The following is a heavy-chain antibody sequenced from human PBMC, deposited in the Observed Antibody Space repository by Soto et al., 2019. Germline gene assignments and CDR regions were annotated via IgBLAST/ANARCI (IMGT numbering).Heavy chain of an antibody. CDR1: GYDYVTYA. Sequence: QAQLVQSGAEVKKPGASVNVSCKASGYDYVTYAITWVRQRPGQGLEWMGWISTLNENTNYAQKVQGRVTMTTDTTTRITHLEERRLRSDDTAVYYYGRRVQVALTEWYGIDVWGQGTTVTVSS. D-gene: IGHD2-8*02. CDR2: ISTLNENT. CDR3: GRRVQVALTEWYGIDV. J-gene: IGHJ6*02. V-gene: IGHV1-18*01.